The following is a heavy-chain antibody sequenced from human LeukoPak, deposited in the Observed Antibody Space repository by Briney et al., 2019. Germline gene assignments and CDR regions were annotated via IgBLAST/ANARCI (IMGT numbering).Heavy chain of an antibody. V-gene: IGHV1-58*02. CDR3: AREARGYCSSTSCYSRNAFDI. J-gene: IGHJ3*02. CDR1: GFTFTSSA. CDR2: IVVGSGNT. Sequence: SVKVSCKASGFTFTSSAMQWVRQARGQRLEWIGWIVVGSGNTNYAQKFQERVTITRDMSTSTAYMELSSLRSEDTAVYYCAREARGYCSSTSCYSRNAFDIWGQGTMVTVSS. D-gene: IGHD2-2*02.